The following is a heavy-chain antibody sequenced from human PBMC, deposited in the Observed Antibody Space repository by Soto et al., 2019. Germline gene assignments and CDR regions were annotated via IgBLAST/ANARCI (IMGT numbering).Heavy chain of an antibody. CDR3: ARGKSLQN. J-gene: IGHJ4*02. CDR2: MNPKSGNT. Sequence: QVQLVQSGTEVKKPGASVKVSCKASGYTFSNYDTNWVRQATGQGLEWMGWMNPKSGNTGYAQKFQGRVTMTRDTSITTAYMELTSLRSEDPAVYYCARGKSLQNWGQGTLVTLSS. CDR1: GYTFSNYD. V-gene: IGHV1-8*01.